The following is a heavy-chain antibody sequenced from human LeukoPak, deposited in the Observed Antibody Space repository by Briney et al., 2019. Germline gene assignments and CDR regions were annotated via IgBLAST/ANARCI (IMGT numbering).Heavy chain of an antibody. Sequence: GGSLRLSCAAYLFTFSSYAMSWVRQAPGKGLEWVSAISGSGGSTYYADSVKGRFTISRDNSKNTLYLQMNSLRAEDTAVYYCTTDQGDSSGYYYSRGPDAFDIWGQGTMVTVSS. J-gene: IGHJ3*02. CDR2: ISGSGGST. D-gene: IGHD3-22*01. V-gene: IGHV3-23*01. CDR3: TTDQGDSSGYYYSRGPDAFDI. CDR1: LFTFSSYA.